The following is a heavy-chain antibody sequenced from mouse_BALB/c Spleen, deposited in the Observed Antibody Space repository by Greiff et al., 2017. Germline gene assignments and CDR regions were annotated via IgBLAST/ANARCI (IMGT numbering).Heavy chain of an antibody. V-gene: IGHV5-4*02. D-gene: IGHD1-2*01. Sequence: EVMLVESGGGLVQPGGSRKLSCAASGFTFSDYYMYWVRQTPEKRLEWVATISDGGSYTYYPDSVKGRFTISRDNAKNNLYLQMSSLKSEDTAMYYCARGYYGVDYWGQGTTLTVSS. CDR2: ISDGGSYT. CDR1: GFTFSDYY. CDR3: ARGYYGVDY. J-gene: IGHJ2*01.